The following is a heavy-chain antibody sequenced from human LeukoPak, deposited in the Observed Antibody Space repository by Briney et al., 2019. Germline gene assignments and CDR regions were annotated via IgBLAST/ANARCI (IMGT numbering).Heavy chain of an antibody. CDR3: ARDQIAVGMSDAFDI. V-gene: IGHV1-18*01. CDR2: ISAYNGNT. Sequence: PRASVKVSCKASGYTFTSYGISWVRQAPGQGLEWMGWISAYNGNTNYAQKLQGRVTMTTDTSTSTAYMELRSLRSDDTAVYYCARDQIAVGMSDAFDIWGQGTMVTVSS. D-gene: IGHD3-10*01. J-gene: IGHJ3*02. CDR1: GYTFTSYG.